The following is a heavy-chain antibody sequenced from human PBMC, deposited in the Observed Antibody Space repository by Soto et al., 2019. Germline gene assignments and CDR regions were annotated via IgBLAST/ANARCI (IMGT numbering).Heavy chain of an antibody. D-gene: IGHD3-10*02. V-gene: IGHV1-69*02. J-gene: IGHJ4*02. Sequence: QVQLVQSGAEVKKPGSSVKVSCKASGGTFSSYTISWGRQAPGQGLEWMGRIIPILGIANYAQKFQGRVTITACTPPSTSYMELSSLRSEDRAVYYCERSAPNYYVRSGIPHYWGQGTLVTVSS. CDR1: GGTFSSYT. CDR2: IIPILGIA. CDR3: ERSAPNYYVRSGIPHY.